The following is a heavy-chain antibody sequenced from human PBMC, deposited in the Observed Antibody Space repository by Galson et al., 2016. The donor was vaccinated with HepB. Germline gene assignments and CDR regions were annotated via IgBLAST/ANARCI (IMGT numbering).Heavy chain of an antibody. Sequence: SLRLSCAASGLTFSNYGMHWVRQAPGKGLEWVAADSMDGRRKFYADSVKGLFTISRDNSNSMLFLQMSSLRADDTAVYYCARRHEYCPPVGCSVDYWGQGTLVSVSS. D-gene: IGHD2/OR15-2a*01. J-gene: IGHJ4*02. CDR3: ARRHEYCPPVGCSVDY. CDR1: GLTFSNYG. CDR2: DSMDGRRK. V-gene: IGHV3-30*03.